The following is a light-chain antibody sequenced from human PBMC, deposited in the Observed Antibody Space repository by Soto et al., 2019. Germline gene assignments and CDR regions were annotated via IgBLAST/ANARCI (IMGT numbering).Light chain of an antibody. CDR3: QQYHSLPQMT. CDR2: GAS. J-gene: IGKJ4*01. V-gene: IGKV1-33*01. CDR1: QGISND. Sequence: DIQMTQSPPSLSASVGDRVTSSCQASQGISNDLTWYQQKPGKAPKLLIYGASDLERGVPPRFSGSGSRTDFTLTISILQPEDVATYYCQQYHSLPQMTFGGGTKVEI.